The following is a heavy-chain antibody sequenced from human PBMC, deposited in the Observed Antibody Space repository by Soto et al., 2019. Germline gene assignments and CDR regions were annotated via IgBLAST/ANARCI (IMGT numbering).Heavy chain of an antibody. CDR1: GYTFTNYG. CDR3: ARHPILPSSPASPVNWYFDL. V-gene: IGHV1-18*01. Sequence: QVQLVQSGAEVKKPGASVKVSCKASGYTFTNYGISWVRQAPGQGLEWMGWISAYNGNTNYAQKLQRRVTMTTDTSTSTAYMELRSLRSDDAAVYYCARHPILPSSPASPVNWYFDLWGRGTLVTVSS. D-gene: IGHD2-15*01. CDR2: ISAYNGNT. J-gene: IGHJ2*01.